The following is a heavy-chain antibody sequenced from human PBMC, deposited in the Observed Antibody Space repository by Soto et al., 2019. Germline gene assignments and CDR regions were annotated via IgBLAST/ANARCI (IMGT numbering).Heavy chain of an antibody. J-gene: IGHJ4*02. CDR2: INAGNGNT. V-gene: IGHV1-3*01. CDR3: ASPRTPHYYGSGSPFDY. Sequence: GASVTVSCKASGYTFTSYAMHWVRQAPGQRLEWMGWINAGNGNTKYSQKFQGRVTITRDTSASTAYMELSSLRSEDTAVYYCASPRTPHYYGSGSPFDYWGQGTLVTVSS. D-gene: IGHD3-10*01. CDR1: GYTFTSYA.